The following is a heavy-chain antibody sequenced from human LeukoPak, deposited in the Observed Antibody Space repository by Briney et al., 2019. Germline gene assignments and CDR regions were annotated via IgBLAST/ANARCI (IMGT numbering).Heavy chain of an antibody. CDR3: AREGIAAAGTWDY. Sequence: SVKVSCKASGGTFSSYAISWVRQAPGQGLGWMGRIIPIFGTANYAQKFQGRVTITTDESTSTAYMELSSLRSEDTAVYYCAREGIAAAGTWDYWGQETLVTVSS. D-gene: IGHD6-13*01. V-gene: IGHV1-69*05. CDR1: GGTFSSYA. CDR2: IIPIFGTA. J-gene: IGHJ4*02.